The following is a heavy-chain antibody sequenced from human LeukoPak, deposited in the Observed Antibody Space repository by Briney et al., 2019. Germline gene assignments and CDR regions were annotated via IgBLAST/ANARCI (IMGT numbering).Heavy chain of an antibody. D-gene: IGHD5-18*01. CDR1: GASISSYY. CDR2: IYTSGST. Sequence: LETLSLTCTVSGASISSYYWNWIRQPAGKGLEWIGRIYTSGSTNYNPSLKSRVTMSVDTSKNQFSLKLSSVTAADTAVYYCARDRGYSYGPYYFDYWGQGTLVTVSS. V-gene: IGHV4-4*07. CDR3: ARDRGYSYGPYYFDY. J-gene: IGHJ4*02.